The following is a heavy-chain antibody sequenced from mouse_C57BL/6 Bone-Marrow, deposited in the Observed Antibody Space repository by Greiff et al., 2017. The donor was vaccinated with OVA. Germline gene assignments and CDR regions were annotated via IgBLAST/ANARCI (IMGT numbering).Heavy chain of an antibody. V-gene: IGHV14-4*01. Sequence: VQLQQSGAELVRPGASVKLSCTASGFTIKDDYMHWVKQRPEQGLEWIGWIDPENGDTEYASKFQGKATITADTSSNTAYLQLSSLTSEDTAVDYCTTDYGSSYWYCDVWGKGTTVTVSS. J-gene: IGHJ1*03. CDR3: TTDYGSSYWYCDV. CDR1: GFTIKDDY. CDR2: IDPENGDT. D-gene: IGHD1-1*01.